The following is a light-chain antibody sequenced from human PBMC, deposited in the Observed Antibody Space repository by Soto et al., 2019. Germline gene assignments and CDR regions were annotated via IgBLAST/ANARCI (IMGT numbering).Light chain of an antibody. CDR3: QQYNSYWT. J-gene: IGKJ1*01. CDR1: QSISMW. CDR2: KAS. V-gene: IGKV1-5*03. Sequence: DDRRTQWPSTPSEYVRDRVTKPFRASQSISMWLAWYQQKPGKAPNLLIYKASNLQSGVPSRFSGSGSGTEFTLTISSLQPDDFATYYGQQYNSYWTFGHGTKVDIK.